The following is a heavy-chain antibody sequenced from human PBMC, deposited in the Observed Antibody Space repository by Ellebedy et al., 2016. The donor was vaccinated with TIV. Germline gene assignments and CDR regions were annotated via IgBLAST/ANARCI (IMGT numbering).Heavy chain of an antibody. D-gene: IGHD1-26*01. CDR1: GGSISSYY. V-gene: IGHV4-59*08. Sequence: MPSETLSLTCTVSGGSISSYYWSWIRQPPGKGLEWIGYIYYSGSTNYNPSLKSRVTISVDTSKNQFSLKLSSVTAADTAVYYCARLGGATSYWGQGTLVTVSS. CDR3: ARLGGATSY. CDR2: IYYSGST. J-gene: IGHJ4*02.